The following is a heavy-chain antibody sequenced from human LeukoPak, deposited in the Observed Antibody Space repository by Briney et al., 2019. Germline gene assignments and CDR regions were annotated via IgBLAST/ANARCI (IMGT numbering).Heavy chain of an antibody. D-gene: IGHD2-15*01. CDR2: IKKKSDGGTT. CDR1: GFTFSHAW. V-gene: IGHV3-15*01. J-gene: IGHJ4*02. CDR3: AADLGYCSGGSCHRARFDY. Sequence: GGSLRLSCAASGFTFSHAWMIWVRQAPGKGLEWVGRIKKKSDGGTTDYAAPVKGRFTISTDDSKNTLYLQMNGLKTEDTAVYHCAADLGYCSGGSCHRARFDYWGQGILVTVSS.